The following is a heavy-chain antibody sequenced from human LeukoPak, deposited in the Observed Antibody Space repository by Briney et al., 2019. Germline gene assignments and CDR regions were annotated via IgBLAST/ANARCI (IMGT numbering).Heavy chain of an antibody. J-gene: IGHJ4*02. D-gene: IGHD4-23*01. Sequence: SETLSLTCTVSGGSISSGDYYWGWIRQPPGKGLEWIGSIYHSGSTYYNPSLKSRVTISVDTSKNQFSLKLSSVTAADTAVYYCARSRPDYGGNSGDFDYWGQGTLVTVSS. CDR2: IYHSGST. CDR1: GGSISSGDYY. CDR3: ARSRPDYGGNSGDFDY. V-gene: IGHV4-39*07.